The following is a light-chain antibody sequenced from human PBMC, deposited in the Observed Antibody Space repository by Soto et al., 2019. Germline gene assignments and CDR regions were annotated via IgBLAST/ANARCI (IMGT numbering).Light chain of an antibody. Sequence: QSVLTQPPSASGPPGQRATISCSGSSSNTGNNIVYWYQQLPGTAPQLLIHNNNQRHSGVPDRFSGSKSGTSASLAISGLQSEDEADYFCAAWDDSLSGVVFGGGTKVTVL. V-gene: IGLV1-44*01. CDR2: NNN. CDR3: AAWDDSLSGVV. J-gene: IGLJ2*01. CDR1: SSNTGNNI.